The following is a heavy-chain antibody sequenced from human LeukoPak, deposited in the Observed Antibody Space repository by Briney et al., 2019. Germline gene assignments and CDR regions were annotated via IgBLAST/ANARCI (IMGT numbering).Heavy chain of an antibody. J-gene: IGHJ4*02. CDR2: IYYSGST. CDR1: GGSISSYY. V-gene: IGHV4-59*12. Sequence: SETLSLTCTVSGGSISSYYWSWIRQPPGKGLEWIGYIYYSGSTNYNPSLKSRVTISVDTSKNQFSLKLSSVTAADTAVYYCATGMLDYWGQGTLVTVSS. CDR3: ATGMLDY.